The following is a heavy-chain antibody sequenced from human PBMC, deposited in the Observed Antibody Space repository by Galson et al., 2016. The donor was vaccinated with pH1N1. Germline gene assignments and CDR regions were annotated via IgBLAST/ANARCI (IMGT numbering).Heavy chain of an antibody. CDR1: GFTFDDYA. D-gene: IGHD6-19*01. V-gene: IGHV3-9*01. J-gene: IGHJ4*02. Sequence: SLRLSCAASGFTFDDYAMHWVRQAPGKGLEWVSGISWNSGVKGYADSVKGRFTISRDNAKNSLYLQMNSLRAEDTAFYYCAKVDGYPSGWYDYWGQGTLVTVSS. CDR3: AKVDGYPSGWYDY. CDR2: ISWNSGVK.